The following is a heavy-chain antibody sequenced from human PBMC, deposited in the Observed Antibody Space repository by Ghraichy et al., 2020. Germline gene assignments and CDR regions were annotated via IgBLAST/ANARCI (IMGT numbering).Heavy chain of an antibody. CDR1: GASVSRSTNY. CDR2: MFYSGTT. D-gene: IGHD3-10*01. Sequence: SETLSLTCTVSGASVSRSTNYWGWIRQPPGKGLEWIVTMFYSGTTYSNPSLERRVTLSMDTSKNQFSLRMRSVTASDTAVYYCARHGLDWLGESDFHFYFMDVWGLGTTVTVSS. J-gene: IGHJ6*03. V-gene: IGHV4-39*01. CDR3: ARHGLDWLGESDFHFYFMDV.